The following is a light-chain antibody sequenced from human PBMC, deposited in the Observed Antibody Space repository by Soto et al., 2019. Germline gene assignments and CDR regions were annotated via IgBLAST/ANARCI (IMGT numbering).Light chain of an antibody. J-gene: IGKJ1*01. CDR1: QSVSSSY. Sequence: ENVLTQSPGTLSLSPGERATLSCRASQSVSSSYLAWYQQKPGQAPRLLIYDASSRATGIPDRFSGSGSGTDFTLTFSRLEPEDFAVYFCQQYGSSPRTFGQGTKVDIK. CDR2: DAS. CDR3: QQYGSSPRT. V-gene: IGKV3-20*01.